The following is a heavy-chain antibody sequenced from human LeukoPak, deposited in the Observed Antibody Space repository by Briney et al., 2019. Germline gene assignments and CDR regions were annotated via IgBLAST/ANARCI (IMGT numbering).Heavy chain of an antibody. CDR3: AKDAVTSIVVVTALSSL. CDR2: ISGSGGST. Sequence: GGSLRLSCAACGFTFSSYAMSWVRQAPGKGLEWVSAISGSGGSTYYADSVKGRFTISRDNSKNTLYLQMNSLRAEDTAVYYCAKDAVTSIVVVTALSSLWGQGTLVTVSS. V-gene: IGHV3-23*01. J-gene: IGHJ4*02. D-gene: IGHD2-21*02. CDR1: GFTFSSYA.